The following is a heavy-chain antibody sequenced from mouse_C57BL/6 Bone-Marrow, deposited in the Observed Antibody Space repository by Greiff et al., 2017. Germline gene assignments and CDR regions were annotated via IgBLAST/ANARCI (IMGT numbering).Heavy chain of an antibody. CDR1: GYSITSGYY. CDR2: ISYGGSN. V-gene: IGHV3-6*01. CDR3: ASPGSSFFAY. D-gene: IGHD1-1*01. Sequence: VQLKESGPGLVKPSQSLSLTCSVTGYSITSGYYWNWIRQFPGNKLEWMGYISYGGSNNYNPSLKNRISITRDTSKNRFFLKLNSVTTEDTATYYCASPGSSFFAYWGQGTLVTVSA. J-gene: IGHJ3*01.